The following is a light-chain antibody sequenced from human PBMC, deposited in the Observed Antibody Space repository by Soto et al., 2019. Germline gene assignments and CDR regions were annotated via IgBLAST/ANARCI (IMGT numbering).Light chain of an antibody. V-gene: IGKV3-11*01. CDR1: QSVSSY. Sequence: EIVLTQSPGTLSLSPGERATLSCRASQSVSSYLAWYQQKPGQAPRLLIYDASNRASGIPARFSGSGSGTDFTLTISSLEPEDFAVYYCQQRSKWPPYTFGQGTKLEIK. CDR3: QQRSKWPPYT. CDR2: DAS. J-gene: IGKJ2*01.